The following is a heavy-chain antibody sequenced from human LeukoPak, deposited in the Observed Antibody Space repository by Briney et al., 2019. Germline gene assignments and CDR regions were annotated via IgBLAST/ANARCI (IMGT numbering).Heavy chain of an antibody. D-gene: IGHD3-9*01. CDR2: IYYSGST. J-gene: IGHJ1*01. CDR1: GGSISSYY. Sequence: PSETLSLTCTVSGGSISSYYWSWIRQPPGKGLEWIGYIYYSGSTNYNPSLKSRVTISVDTSKNQFSLKLSSVTAADTAVYYCARHSELRYFDWLSPGAEYFQHWGQGTLVTVSS. V-gene: IGHV4-59*08. CDR3: ARHSELRYFDWLSPGAEYFQH.